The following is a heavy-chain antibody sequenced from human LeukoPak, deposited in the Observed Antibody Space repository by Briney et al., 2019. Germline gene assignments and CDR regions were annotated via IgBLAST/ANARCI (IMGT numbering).Heavy chain of an antibody. CDR1: GFTFSTST. J-gene: IGHJ4*02. CDR3: ATGRSEPDQYYFDY. Sequence: SVKVSCKASGFTFSTSTVEWVRQARGQPLEWIGWIVGGSGRTVYAQKFHERITITRDTSTSTAYMELSSLRSEDTAVYYCATGRSEPDQYYFDYWGQGTLDTVSS. CDR2: IVGGSGRT. V-gene: IGHV1-58*01. D-gene: IGHD1-14*01.